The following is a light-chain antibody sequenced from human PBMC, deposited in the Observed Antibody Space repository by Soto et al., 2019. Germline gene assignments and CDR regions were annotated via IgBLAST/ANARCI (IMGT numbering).Light chain of an antibody. V-gene: IGKV3-15*01. J-gene: IGKJ1*01. CDR2: DAS. CDR3: QQYSMAPLT. CDR1: QSVSSN. Sequence: EIEMTQSPATLSVSTGERATLSCRASQSVSSNLAWYQQNPGQAPRLLIYDASTRATGIPDRFSASGSGTDFTLTISRLEPEDVAGYYCQQYSMAPLTFGQGTK.